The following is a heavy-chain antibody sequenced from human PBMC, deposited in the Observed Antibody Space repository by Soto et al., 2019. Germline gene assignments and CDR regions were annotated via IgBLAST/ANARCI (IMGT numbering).Heavy chain of an antibody. CDR2: MNPNSGNT. D-gene: IGHD2-15*01. V-gene: IGHV1-8*01. CDR1: GYTFTNFD. Sequence: ASVKVSCKASGYTFTNFDVNWVRQATGQGLEWMGWMNPNSGNTAYAQKFQGRVTMTRNTSISTAYMELSSLRSVDTAVYYCASCRSGGRCYSHYYYMDVWGTGTTVTV. CDR3: ASCRSGGRCYSHYYYMDV. J-gene: IGHJ6*03.